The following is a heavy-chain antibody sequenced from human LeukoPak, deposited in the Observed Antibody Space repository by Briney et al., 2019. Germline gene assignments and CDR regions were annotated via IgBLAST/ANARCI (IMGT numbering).Heavy chain of an antibody. D-gene: IGHD2/OR15-2a*01. J-gene: IGHJ4*02. CDR2: INSDGSGP. Sequence: GGSLRLSCAASGFIFSDYWMHWVRQAPEKGLRWVSKINSDGSGPDYAESVKGRFTISRDNAKNTLYLQMNSLRAEDTAVYYCTRDVYGLGDYWGQGALVTVSS. CDR1: GFIFSDYW. V-gene: IGHV3-74*01. CDR3: TRDVYGLGDY.